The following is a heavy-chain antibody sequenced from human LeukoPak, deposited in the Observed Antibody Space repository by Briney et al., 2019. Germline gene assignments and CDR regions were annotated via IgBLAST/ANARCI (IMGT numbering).Heavy chain of an antibody. V-gene: IGHV3-7*01. Sequence: PGGSLRLSCAASGFTFSSYWMSWVRQAPGKGLEWVANIKQDGSEKYYVDSVKGRFTISRDNAKNSLYLQMNSLRAEDTAVYYCARDGSLTYCSSTSCCRTYYYYYMDVWGKGTTVTVSS. D-gene: IGHD2-2*01. CDR3: ARDGSLTYCSSTSCCRTYYYYYMDV. J-gene: IGHJ6*03. CDR2: IKQDGSEK. CDR1: GFTFSSYW.